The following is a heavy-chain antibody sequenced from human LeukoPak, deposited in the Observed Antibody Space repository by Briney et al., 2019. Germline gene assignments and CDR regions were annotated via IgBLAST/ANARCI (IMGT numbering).Heavy chain of an antibody. CDR1: GFTFSSYW. CDR2: IKQDGSEK. CDR3: AKELDPNSFDI. V-gene: IGHV3-7*01. J-gene: IGHJ3*02. D-gene: IGHD1-1*01. Sequence: PGGSLRLSCAASGFTFSSYWMSWVRQAPGKGLEWVANIKQDGSEKYYVDSVKGRFTISRDNSKNTLYLQMNSLRAEDTAVYYCAKELDPNSFDIWGQGTMVTVSS.